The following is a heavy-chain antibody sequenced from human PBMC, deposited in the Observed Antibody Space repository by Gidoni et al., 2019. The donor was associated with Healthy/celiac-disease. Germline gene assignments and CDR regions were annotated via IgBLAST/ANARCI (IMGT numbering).Heavy chain of an antibody. D-gene: IGHD3-3*01. CDR3: AKASTYYDFWSGLYFDY. Sequence: EVQLVESVGVVVQPGGSLRLSCAASGFTFDDYAMHWVRQAPGKGLEWVSLISWDGGSTYYADSVKGRFTISRDNSKNSLYLQMNSLRAEDTALYYCAKASTYYDFWSGLYFDYWGQGTLVTVSS. CDR1: GFTFDDYA. V-gene: IGHV3-43D*03. CDR2: ISWDGGST. J-gene: IGHJ4*02.